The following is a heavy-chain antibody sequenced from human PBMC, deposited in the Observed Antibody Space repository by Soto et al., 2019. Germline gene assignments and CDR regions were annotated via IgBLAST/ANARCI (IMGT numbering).Heavy chain of an antibody. CDR3: AKARAYYYDSSALGDY. CDR1: GFTFSSYG. D-gene: IGHD3-22*01. Sequence: QVQLVESGGGVVQPGRSLRLSCAASGFTFSSYGMHWVRQAPGKGLEWVAVISYDGSNKYYATSVKGRFTISRDNSKNTLYLQMNSLRAEDTAVYYCAKARAYYYDSSALGDYWGQGTLVTVSS. V-gene: IGHV3-30*18. J-gene: IGHJ4*02. CDR2: ISYDGSNK.